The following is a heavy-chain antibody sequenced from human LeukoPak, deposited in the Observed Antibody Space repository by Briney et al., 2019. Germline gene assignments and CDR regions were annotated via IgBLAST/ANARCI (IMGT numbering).Heavy chain of an antibody. CDR2: MNPNSGNT. D-gene: IGHD3-22*01. CDR3: ARGVAYSSGYYFNY. Sequence: HGASVKVSCKASGYTFTSYGISWVRQAPGQGLEWMGWMNPNSGNTGYAQKFQGRVTITRNTSISTAYMELSSLRSEDTAVYYCARGVAYSSGYYFNYWGQGTLVTVSS. CDR1: GYTFTSYG. V-gene: IGHV1-8*03. J-gene: IGHJ4*02.